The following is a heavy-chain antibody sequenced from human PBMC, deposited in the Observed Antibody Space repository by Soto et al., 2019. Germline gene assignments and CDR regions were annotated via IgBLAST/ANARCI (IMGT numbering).Heavy chain of an antibody. CDR2: VSSSGGST. CDR3: AKYSTSWRGGQFDY. CDR1: GFTFSSYA. D-gene: IGHD6-13*01. J-gene: IGHJ4*02. Sequence: EVQLLESGGGLVQPGGSLRLSCAASGFTFSSYAMSWVRRAPGKGLEWVLAVSSSGGSTYYADSVKGRFTISRDNSKNTLYLQMNSLRAEDTAVYYCAKYSTSWRGGQFDYWGQGTLVTVSS. V-gene: IGHV3-23*01.